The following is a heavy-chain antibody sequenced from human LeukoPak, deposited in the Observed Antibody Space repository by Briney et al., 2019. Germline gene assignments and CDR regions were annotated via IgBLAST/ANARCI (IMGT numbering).Heavy chain of an antibody. Sequence: ASVKVSCKASGYTFTDYYIHWVRQAPGEGLEWMAWINPNSGGAYYAQNFHDRITLTRDTSISTAYMELSRLRSDDTAIYYCARANALYCSSTSCLFDYWGQGTLVTVSS. CDR2: INPNSGGA. J-gene: IGHJ4*02. CDR3: ARANALYCSSTSCLFDY. V-gene: IGHV1-2*02. CDR1: GYTFTDYY. D-gene: IGHD2-2*01.